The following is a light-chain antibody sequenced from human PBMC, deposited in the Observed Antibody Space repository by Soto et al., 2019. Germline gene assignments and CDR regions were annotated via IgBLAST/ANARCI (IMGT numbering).Light chain of an antibody. CDR2: DAS. CDR3: QQRSSWPPWT. CDR1: QSVSSS. V-gene: IGKV3-11*01. J-gene: IGKJ1*01. Sequence: EIVLTQSPATLSLSPGERATLSCRASQSVSSSLAWYQQKPGQAPRLLIYDASNRATGIPARFSGSGSGTDFTLTISSLEPEDFAVYYCQQRSSWPPWTFGQGTKVDI.